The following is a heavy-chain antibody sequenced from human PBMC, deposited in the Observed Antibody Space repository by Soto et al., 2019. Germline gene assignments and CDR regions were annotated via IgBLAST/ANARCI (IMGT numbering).Heavy chain of an antibody. D-gene: IGHD4-17*01. CDR3: TSDYGDDINFDY. Sequence: SETLSLTCAVSGGSISSGGYSWSWIRQPPGKGLEWIGYIYHSGSTYYNPSLKSRVTISVDRSKNQFSLKLSSVTAADTAVYYCTSDYGDDINFDYRGQGTLVTVSS. J-gene: IGHJ4*02. CDR1: GGSISSGGYS. V-gene: IGHV4-30-2*01. CDR2: IYHSGST.